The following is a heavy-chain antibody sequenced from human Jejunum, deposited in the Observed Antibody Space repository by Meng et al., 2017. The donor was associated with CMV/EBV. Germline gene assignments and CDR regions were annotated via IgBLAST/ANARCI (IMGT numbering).Heavy chain of an antibody. CDR2: IYSGGTA. CDR3: ARQTVVAGSYYGMDV. CDR1: GFTVSSNS. D-gene: IGHD2-2*01. V-gene: IGHV3-66*02. Sequence: SGFTVSSNSLSWVRQAPGKGLEWVSIIYSGGTAYYADSVKGRFTISRDNSKNALSLQMGSLRAEDTAVYYCARQTVVAGSYYGMDVWGQGTTVTVSS. J-gene: IGHJ6*02.